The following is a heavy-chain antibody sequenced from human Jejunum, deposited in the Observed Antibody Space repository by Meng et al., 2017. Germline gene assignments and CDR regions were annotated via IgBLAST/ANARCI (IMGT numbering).Heavy chain of an antibody. CDR2: ISSSGSTI. J-gene: IGHJ4*02. Sequence: GGSLRLSCAASGFTFSSYEMNWVRQAPGKGLEWVSYISSSGSTIYYADSVKGRFTISRDNAKNSLYLQLNSLRAEDTAVYYCARAQLWFGELSRPYYFDYWGQGTLVTVSS. D-gene: IGHD3-10*01. CDR3: ARAQLWFGELSRPYYFDY. CDR1: GFTFSSYE. V-gene: IGHV3-48*03.